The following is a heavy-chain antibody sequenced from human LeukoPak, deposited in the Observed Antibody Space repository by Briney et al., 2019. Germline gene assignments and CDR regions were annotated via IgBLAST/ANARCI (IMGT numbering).Heavy chain of an antibody. V-gene: IGHV3-73*01. CDR1: GFTFSGSA. J-gene: IGHJ4*02. Sequence: PGGSLRLSCAASGFTFSGSAMHWVRQASGKGLEWVGRIRSKANSYATAYAASVKGRFTISRDDSKNTAYLQMNSLKTEDTAVYYCTRRVVGATDFDYWGQGTLVTVSS. CDR2: IRSKANSYAT. CDR3: TRRVVGATDFDY. D-gene: IGHD1-26*01.